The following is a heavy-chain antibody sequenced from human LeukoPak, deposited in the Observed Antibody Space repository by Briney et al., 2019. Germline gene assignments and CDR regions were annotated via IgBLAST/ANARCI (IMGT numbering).Heavy chain of an antibody. CDR1: GGSISSYY. Sequence: SETLSLTCTVSGGSISSYYWSWIRQPPGKGLEWIGYIYYSGSTNYNPSLKSRVTISVDTSKNQFSLKLSSVTAADTAVHYCASLSTIGWYFDLWGRGTLVTVSS. CDR2: IYYSGST. V-gene: IGHV4-59*01. D-gene: IGHD5-24*01. J-gene: IGHJ2*01. CDR3: ASLSTIGWYFDL.